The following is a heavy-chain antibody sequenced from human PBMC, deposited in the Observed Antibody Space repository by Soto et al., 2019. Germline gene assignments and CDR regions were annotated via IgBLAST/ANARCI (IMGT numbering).Heavy chain of an antibody. CDR2: ISGSGSST. J-gene: IGHJ1*01. CDR1: GFTFSSYA. CDR3: ANGPEYYDRSGDRPIYYFQH. Sequence: EVQLLESGGGLVQPGGSLRLSCAASGFTFSSYAMSWVRQAPGKGLEWVSAISGSGSSTYYADSVKGRFTISRDNSKNTLYRQMNSLGAEDTAVYYCANGPEYYDRSGDRPIYYFQHWGQGTLVTVAS. V-gene: IGHV3-23*01. D-gene: IGHD3-22*01.